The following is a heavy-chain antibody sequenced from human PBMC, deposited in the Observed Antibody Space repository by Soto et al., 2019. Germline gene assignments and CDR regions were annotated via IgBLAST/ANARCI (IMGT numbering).Heavy chain of an antibody. D-gene: IGHD2-15*01. CDR2: ISYDGSNK. J-gene: IGHJ4*02. Sequence: GGSLRLSCAASGFTFSSYGMHWVRQAPGKGLEWVAVISYDGSNKYYADSVKGRFTISRDNSKNTLYLQMNSLRAEDTAVYYCAKAVRDIVVVVAATTALDYWGQGTLVTVSS. CDR1: GFTFSSYG. V-gene: IGHV3-30*18. CDR3: AKAVRDIVVVVAATTALDY.